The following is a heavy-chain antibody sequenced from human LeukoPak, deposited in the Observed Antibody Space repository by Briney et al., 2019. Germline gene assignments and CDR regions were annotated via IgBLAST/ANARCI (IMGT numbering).Heavy chain of an antibody. Sequence: SETLSLTCTVSGGSISSGGYSWSWIRQPPGKGLEWIGYIYHSGSTYYNPSLKSRVTISVDRSKNQFSLKLSSVTAADTAVYYCARDYGLGYWYFDLWGRGTLVTVSS. CDR2: IYHSGST. CDR3: ARDYGLGYWYFDL. CDR1: GGSISSGGYS. D-gene: IGHD6-19*01. J-gene: IGHJ2*01. V-gene: IGHV4-30-2*01.